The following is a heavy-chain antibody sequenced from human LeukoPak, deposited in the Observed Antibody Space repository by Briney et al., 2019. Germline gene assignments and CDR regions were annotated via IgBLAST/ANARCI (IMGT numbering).Heavy chain of an antibody. D-gene: IGHD3-10*01. V-gene: IGHV4-59*01. Sequence: SETLSLTCTVSGGSISSYYWSWIRQPPGKGLERIGYIYYSGSTNYNPSLKSRVTISVDTSKNQFPLKLSSVTAADTAVYYCARDYNYYGSGRASFWFDPWGQGTLVTVSS. J-gene: IGHJ5*02. CDR1: GGSISSYY. CDR2: IYYSGST. CDR3: ARDYNYYGSGRASFWFDP.